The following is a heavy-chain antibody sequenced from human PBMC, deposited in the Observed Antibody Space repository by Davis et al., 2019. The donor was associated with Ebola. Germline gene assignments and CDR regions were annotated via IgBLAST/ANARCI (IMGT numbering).Heavy chain of an antibody. Sequence: SVKVSCKASGGSFATYTLNWVRQAPGQGLEWMGRIIPMLGTGNYAQKFQGRVTITADESTTTAYMELSSLRSEDTAVYYCVGQTRGPFDYWGQGTLVTVSS. D-gene: IGHD2-2*01. J-gene: IGHJ4*02. CDR3: VGQTRGPFDY. V-gene: IGHV1-69*08. CDR1: GGSFATYT. CDR2: IIPMLGTG.